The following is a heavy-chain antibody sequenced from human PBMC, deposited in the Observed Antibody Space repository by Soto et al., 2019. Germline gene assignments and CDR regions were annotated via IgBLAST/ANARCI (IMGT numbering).Heavy chain of an antibody. CDR3: AIAVAGSGDHYFDY. CDR1: GGTFSSYA. D-gene: IGHD6-19*01. Sequence: ASVKVSCKASGGTFSSYAISWVRQAPGQGLEWMGGIIPIFGTANYAQKFQGRVTITADESTSTAYMELSSLRSEDTAVYYCAIAVAGSGDHYFDYWGQGTLVTVSS. J-gene: IGHJ4*02. CDR2: IIPIFGTA. V-gene: IGHV1-69*13.